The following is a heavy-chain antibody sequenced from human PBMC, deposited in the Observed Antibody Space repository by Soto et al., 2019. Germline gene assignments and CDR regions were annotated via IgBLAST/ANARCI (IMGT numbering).Heavy chain of an antibody. CDR3: AKDSAAAGTPQDY. CDR2: ISGSGGNT. J-gene: IGHJ4*02. V-gene: IGHV3-23*01. CDR1: GFTFSSYA. Sequence: EVQLLESGGGLVQPGGSLRLSCAASGFTFSSYAMSWVRQAPGKGLEWVSAISGSGGNTYYADSVKGRFTISRDNSKNGLYPKMNSLRAEDTAVYYCAKDSAAAGTPQDYWGQGTLVTVSS. D-gene: IGHD6-13*01.